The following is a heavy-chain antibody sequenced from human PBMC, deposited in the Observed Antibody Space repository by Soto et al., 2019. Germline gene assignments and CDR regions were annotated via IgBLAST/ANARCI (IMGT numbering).Heavy chain of an antibody. Sequence: RLSCAASGFTFSSYGMHWVRQAPGKGLEWVAVISYDGSNKYYADSVKGRFTISRDNSKNTLYLQMNSLRAEDTAVYYCAKAERWFGELISDYWGQGTLVTVSS. CDR2: ISYDGSNK. V-gene: IGHV3-30*18. J-gene: IGHJ4*02. CDR1: GFTFSSYG. CDR3: AKAERWFGELISDY. D-gene: IGHD3-10*01.